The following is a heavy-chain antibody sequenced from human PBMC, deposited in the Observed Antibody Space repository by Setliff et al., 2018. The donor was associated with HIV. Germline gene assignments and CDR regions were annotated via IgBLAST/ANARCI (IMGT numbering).Heavy chain of an antibody. D-gene: IGHD4-17*01. J-gene: IGHJ4*02. CDR3: ARQLTTLDYFDY. CDR2: LSHVGGT. Sequence: SETLSLTCTVSGGSISSNNYYWGWVRQPPGKGLEWIGSLSHVGGTYYNPSLKSRVTISIDTSMNQFSLRLTSVTAADTAVYYCARQLTTLDYFDYWGQGTLVTVSS. V-gene: IGHV4-39*01. CDR1: GGSISSNNYY.